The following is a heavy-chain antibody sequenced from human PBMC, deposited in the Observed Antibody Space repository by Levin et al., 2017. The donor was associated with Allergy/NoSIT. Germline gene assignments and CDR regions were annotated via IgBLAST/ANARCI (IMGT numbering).Heavy chain of an antibody. CDR3: ARDHAHGAYYYYYMDV. V-gene: IGHV3-21*01. Sequence: PGGSLRLSCSASGFTLSSYSLNWVRQAPGKGLEWVASISGSSNYIYYADSVRGRFTISRDDAKNSLYLQMNSLRAEDTAVYFCARDHAHGAYYYYYMDVWGKGTTVTISS. D-gene: IGHD3-10*01. CDR1: GFTLSSYS. J-gene: IGHJ6*03. CDR2: ISGSSNYI.